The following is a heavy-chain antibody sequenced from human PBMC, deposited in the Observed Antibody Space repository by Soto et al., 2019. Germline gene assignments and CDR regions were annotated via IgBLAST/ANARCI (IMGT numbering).Heavy chain of an antibody. D-gene: IGHD3-10*01. CDR1: GGTFSSYA. V-gene: IGHV1-69*01. Sequence: QVQLVQSGAEVKKPGSSVKVSCKASGGTFSSYAISWVRQAPGQGLEWMGGIIPIFGTANYAQKFQGRVTITADESTSTAYMELSSLRSDDTAVYYCARGDYYGSGSYYPYYYYYYGMDVWGQGTTVTVSS. CDR3: ARGDYYGSGSYYPYYYYYYGMDV. CDR2: IIPIFGTA. J-gene: IGHJ6*02.